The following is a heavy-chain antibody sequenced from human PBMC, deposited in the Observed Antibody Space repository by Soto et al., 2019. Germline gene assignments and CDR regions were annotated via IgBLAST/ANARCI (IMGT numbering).Heavy chain of an antibody. V-gene: IGHV3-30*18. CDR3: AKGLGDILTGYCDY. CDR2: ISYDGSNK. Sequence: QVQLVESGGGVVQPGRSLRLSCAASGFTFSTYGMHWVRQAQGKGLGWVAVISYDGSNKYYADSVKGRFTISRDNSKNTLYMEMNSLRAEDTAVYYCAKGLGDILTGYCDYWGRGTLVTVST. D-gene: IGHD3-9*01. CDR1: GFTFSTYG. J-gene: IGHJ4*02.